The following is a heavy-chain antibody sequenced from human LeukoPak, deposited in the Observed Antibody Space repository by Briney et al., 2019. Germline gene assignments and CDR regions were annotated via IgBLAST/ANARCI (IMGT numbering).Heavy chain of an antibody. CDR1: GFTFSVYN. CDR2: ISSSGHYI. J-gene: IGHJ3*02. CDR3: ANRPTVAVAGMGKAFDI. V-gene: IGHV3-21*01. Sequence: GGSLRLSCAASGFTFSVYNMNWVRQAPGKGLEWVASISSSGHYIYYADSVKGRFTISRDNAKDSLFLQMNSLRPEDTAVYYCANRPTVAVAGMGKAFDIWGQGTMVTVSS. D-gene: IGHD6-19*01.